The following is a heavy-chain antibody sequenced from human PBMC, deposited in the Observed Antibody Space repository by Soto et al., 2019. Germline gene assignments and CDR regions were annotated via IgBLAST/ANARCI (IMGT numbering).Heavy chain of an antibody. CDR2: ISAYNGNT. V-gene: IGHV1-18*01. Sequence: ASVKVSCKASGYTFTSYGISWVRQAPGQGLEWMGWISAYNGNTSYAQKLQGRVTMTRDASASTAYMELSSLRSEDTAVYYCARVVYDDISGYFLDALDIWGQGTMVTVSS. J-gene: IGHJ3*02. CDR3: ARVVYDDISGYFLDALDI. CDR1: GYTFTSYG. D-gene: IGHD3-22*01.